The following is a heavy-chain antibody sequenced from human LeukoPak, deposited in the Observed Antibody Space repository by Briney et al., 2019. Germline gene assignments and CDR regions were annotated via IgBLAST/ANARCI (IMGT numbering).Heavy chain of an antibody. CDR3: ARDLSDYGVTRFDY. Sequence: PGGSLRLSCAASGFTFSSYSMNWVRQAPGKGLDWVSYISSSSSTIYYADSVKGRFTVSRDNAKNSLYLQMNSLRAEDTAVYYCARDLSDYGVTRFDYWGQGTLVTVSS. V-gene: IGHV3-48*01. CDR2: ISSSSSTI. CDR1: GFTFSSYS. D-gene: IGHD4-17*01. J-gene: IGHJ4*02.